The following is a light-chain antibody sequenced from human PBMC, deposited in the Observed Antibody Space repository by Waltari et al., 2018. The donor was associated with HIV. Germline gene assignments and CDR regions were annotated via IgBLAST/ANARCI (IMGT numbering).Light chain of an antibody. J-gene: IGLJ3*02. V-gene: IGLV1-44*01. CDR1: SSNIGSNT. Sequence: QSVLTQPPSASGTPGQRVTIPCSGSSSNIGSNTVNWYQQLPGTAPKLLIYSNNQRPSGVPDRFSGSKSGTSASLAISGLQSEGEADYYCAAWDDSLNGHWVFGGGTKLTVL. CDR3: AAWDDSLNGHWV. CDR2: SNN.